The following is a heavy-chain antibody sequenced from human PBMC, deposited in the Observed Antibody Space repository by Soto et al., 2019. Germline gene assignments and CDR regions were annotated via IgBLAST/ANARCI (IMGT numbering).Heavy chain of an antibody. J-gene: IGHJ5*02. CDR1: GFSFNTHG. D-gene: IGHD4-17*01. CDR2: IVNDGSEQ. V-gene: IGHV3-33*01. CDR3: ARDDNYDDNGLDL. Sequence: QGQLVESGGGVVRPGRSLRLSCEATGFSFNTHGMHWVRQAPGKGLEWVAVIVNDGSEQAYSDSVKGRFTILRDNSKNTLYLQMYNLRAEDTAVYYCARDDNYDDNGLDLWGQGILVTVSS.